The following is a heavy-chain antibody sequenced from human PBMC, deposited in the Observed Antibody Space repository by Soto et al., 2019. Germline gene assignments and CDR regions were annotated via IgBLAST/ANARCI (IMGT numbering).Heavy chain of an antibody. CDR2: ISLYSDGT. CDR1: GYTFSNYG. V-gene: IGHV1-18*01. Sequence: QVHLVQSGGEVKRPGASVKVSCKTSGYTFSNYGITWVRQAPGQPLEWLGWISLYSDGTNYAQKVQGRVSMTTDPSTTTAYMELRSLRSDDTAVYYCARVVPGAEAWFGPWGQGTLVTVSS. CDR3: ARVVPGAEAWFGP. J-gene: IGHJ5*02. D-gene: IGHD1-26*01.